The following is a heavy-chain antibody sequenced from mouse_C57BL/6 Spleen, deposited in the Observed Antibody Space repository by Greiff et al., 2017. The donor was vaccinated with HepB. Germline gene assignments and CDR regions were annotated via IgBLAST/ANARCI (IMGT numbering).Heavy chain of an antibody. CDR1: GFSLSTSGMG. Sequence: QVTLKVCGPGILQSSQTLSLTCSFSGFSLSTSGMGVSWIRQPSGKGLEWLAHIYWDDDKRYNPSLKSRLTISTDTSSNQVFLKSTSVDTADTATYYCARMRDSSGYSPWFAYWGPGTLVTVSA. CDR3: ARMRDSSGYSPWFAY. D-gene: IGHD3-2*02. CDR2: IYWDDDK. J-gene: IGHJ3*01. V-gene: IGHV8-12*01.